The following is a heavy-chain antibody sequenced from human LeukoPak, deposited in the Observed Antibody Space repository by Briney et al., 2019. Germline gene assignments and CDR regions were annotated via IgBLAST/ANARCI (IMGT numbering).Heavy chain of an antibody. J-gene: IGHJ4*02. D-gene: IGHD3-22*01. V-gene: IGHV3-48*03. CDR3: ARIGAYYDLDY. CDR2: ISSSGSSI. Sequence: GRSLRLSCAASGLTFISYEMNWVRQAPGKGLEWVSYISSSGSSIYYADSVKGRFTISRDNAKNSLYLQMNSLRAEDTAVYYCARIGAYYDLDYWGQGTLVTVSP. CDR1: GLTFISYE.